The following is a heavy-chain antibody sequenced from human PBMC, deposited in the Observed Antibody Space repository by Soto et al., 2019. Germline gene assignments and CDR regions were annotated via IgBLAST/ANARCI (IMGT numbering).Heavy chain of an antibody. CDR3: AICPFRPSAMDV. CDR2: TIPALGKT. CDR1: GDNFKKNV. J-gene: IGHJ6*02. D-gene: IGHD3-10*01. Sequence: SVKVSCKTSGDNFKKNVFTWVRQAPGQGLEWMGGTIPALGKTHYIEKFQGRVTITVDDATRTVYMEVRDWTSEDTAIYYCAICPFRPSAMDVWGQGTTVTVSS. V-gene: IGHV1-69*10.